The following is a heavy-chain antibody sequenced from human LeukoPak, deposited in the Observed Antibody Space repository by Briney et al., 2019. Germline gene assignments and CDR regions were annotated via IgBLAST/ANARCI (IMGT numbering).Heavy chain of an antibody. J-gene: IGHJ6*02. Sequence: PGGSLRLSCAASGFTFSSYAMSWVRQAPGKGLEWVSAISGSGGSTYYADSVKGRFTISRDNSKNTLYLQMNSLRAEDTAVYYCARGSRDGYNYEDYYYYYGMDVWGQGTTVTVSS. CDR3: ARGSRDGYNYEDYYYYYGMDV. V-gene: IGHV3-23*01. D-gene: IGHD5-24*01. CDR1: GFTFSSYA. CDR2: ISGSGGST.